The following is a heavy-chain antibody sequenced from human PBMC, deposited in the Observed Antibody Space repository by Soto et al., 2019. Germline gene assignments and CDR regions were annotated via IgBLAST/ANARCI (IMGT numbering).Heavy chain of an antibody. CDR1: GFTVSSNY. CDR3: ARSTYDDVTGMSYYGMYV. V-gene: IGHV3-66*01. CDR2: IYSGGLT. J-gene: IGHJ6*02. Sequence: EVQLVESGGGLVQPGGSLRLSCAASGFTVSSNYMSWVRQAPGKGLEWVSVIYSGGLTYYADSVKGRITISRDNSKNTLYLQMNSLRAEDTAVYYCARSTYDDVTGMSYYGMYVWVQGTTVTVS. D-gene: IGHD3-16*01.